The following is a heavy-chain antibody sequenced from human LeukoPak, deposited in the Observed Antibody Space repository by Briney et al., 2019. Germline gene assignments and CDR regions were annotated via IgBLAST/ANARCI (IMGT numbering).Heavy chain of an antibody. D-gene: IGHD6-13*01. CDR2: IKQDGSEK. V-gene: IGHV3-7*01. Sequence: GGSLRLSCAASGFTFSSYWMGWVRQAPGKGLEWVANIKQDGSEKYYVDSVKGRFTISRDNAKNSLYLQMNSLRAEDTAIYYCARDRAAAVDPDAFDIWGQGTMVTVSS. CDR3: ARDRAAAVDPDAFDI. CDR1: GFTFSSYW. J-gene: IGHJ3*02.